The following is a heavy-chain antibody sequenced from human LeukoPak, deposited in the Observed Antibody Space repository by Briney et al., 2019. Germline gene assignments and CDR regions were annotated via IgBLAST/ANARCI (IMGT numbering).Heavy chain of an antibody. CDR1: GYTFTGYH. V-gene: IGHV1-2*02. CDR2: INPHTGGT. CDR3: ARSPHILTGENFDY. J-gene: IGHJ4*02. Sequence: ASVKVSCKASGYTFTGYHLYWVRQAPGQGLEWLAWINPHTGGTMYAQKFQGRVTMTRDTSITTAYMEMSRLRSDDTALYYCARSPHILTGENFDYWGQGTLVTVSS. D-gene: IGHD3-9*01.